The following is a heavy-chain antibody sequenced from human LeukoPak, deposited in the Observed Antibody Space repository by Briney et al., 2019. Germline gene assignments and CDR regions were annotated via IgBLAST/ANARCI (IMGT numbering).Heavy chain of an antibody. Sequence: ASVKVSCKAFGYIFTSNYMHWVRQAPGQGREWMGVISQSGGSTTYARKFQGRVTLPRDMSTSTDYVELSSLRSEDTAVYYCARTSIAARGGYYYYYYMDVWGKGTTVTVSS. CDR1: GYIFTSNY. D-gene: IGHD6-6*01. V-gene: IGHV1-46*01. CDR2: ISQSGGST. J-gene: IGHJ6*03. CDR3: ARTSIAARGGYYYYYYMDV.